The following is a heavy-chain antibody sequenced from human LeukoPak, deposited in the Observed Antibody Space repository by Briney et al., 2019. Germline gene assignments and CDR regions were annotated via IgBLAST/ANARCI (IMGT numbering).Heavy chain of an antibody. CDR2: IYYSGST. V-gene: IGHV4-31*03. Sequence: SETLSLTCTVSGGSISSGGYYWSWLRQHPGKGLEWIGYIYYSGSTYYNPSLKSRVTISVDTSKNQFSLKLSSVTAADTAVYYCARAGGGWIQLSLAWFDPWGQGTLVTVSS. CDR3: ARAGGGWIQLSLAWFDP. CDR1: GGSISSGGYY. J-gene: IGHJ5*02. D-gene: IGHD5-18*01.